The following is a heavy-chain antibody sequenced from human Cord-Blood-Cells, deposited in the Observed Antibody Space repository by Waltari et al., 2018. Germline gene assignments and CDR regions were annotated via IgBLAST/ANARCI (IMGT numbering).Heavy chain of an antibody. Sequence: EVQLVESGGGLVKPGGSLRLSCAASGFTFSSYSMNWVRQAPGKGLEGVSSISSSSSYIYYADSVKGRFTISRDNAKNSLYLQMNSLRAEDTAVYYCAREHCSSTSCYIDYWGQGTLVTVSS. J-gene: IGHJ4*02. D-gene: IGHD2-2*02. V-gene: IGHV3-21*01. CDR3: AREHCSSTSCYIDY. CDR1: GFTFSSYS. CDR2: ISSSSSYI.